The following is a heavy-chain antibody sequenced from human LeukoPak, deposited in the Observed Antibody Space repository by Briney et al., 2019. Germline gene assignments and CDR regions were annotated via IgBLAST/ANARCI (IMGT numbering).Heavy chain of an antibody. D-gene: IGHD2-2*01. J-gene: IGHJ4*02. CDR2: ISNNGVSK. CDR1: GFTFSSYA. Sequence: GGSLRLSCAASGFTFSSYAMSWVRQAPGKGLEWVSHISNNGVSKSYADSVKGRYTISRDNSKNTLYLQLNSLRAEDTAVYYCAKDGEVVPAAMELDYWGQGTLVTVSS. CDR3: AKDGEVVPAAMELDY. V-gene: IGHV3-23*01.